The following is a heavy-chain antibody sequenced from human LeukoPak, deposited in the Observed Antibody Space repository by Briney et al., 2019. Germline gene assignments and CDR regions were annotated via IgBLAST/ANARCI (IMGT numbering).Heavy chain of an antibody. CDR3: ARSGGGLTITGPYYYYGMDV. J-gene: IGHJ6*02. CDR2: INPSGGST. D-gene: IGHD3-3*01. Sequence: ASVTVSFTASGYTFTSYYMHWVRQAPGQGLEWMGIINPSGGSTSYAQKFQGRVTMTRDTSTSTVYMELSSLRSEDTAVYYCARSGGGLTITGPYYYYGMDVWGQGTTVTVSS. CDR1: GYTFTSYY. V-gene: IGHV1-46*01.